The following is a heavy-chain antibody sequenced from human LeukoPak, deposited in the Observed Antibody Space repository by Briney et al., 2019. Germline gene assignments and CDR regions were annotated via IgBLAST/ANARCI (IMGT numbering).Heavy chain of an antibody. D-gene: IGHD6-13*01. CDR2: IYYSGST. CDR3: AISWQRAFDI. Sequence: SETLSLTCTVSGGSISSYYWSWIRQPPGEGLEWIGYIYYSGSTNYNPSLKSRVTISVDKSKNQFSLKLSSVTAADTAVYYCAISWQRAFDIWGQGTMVTVSS. J-gene: IGHJ3*02. CDR1: GGSISSYY. V-gene: IGHV4-59*12.